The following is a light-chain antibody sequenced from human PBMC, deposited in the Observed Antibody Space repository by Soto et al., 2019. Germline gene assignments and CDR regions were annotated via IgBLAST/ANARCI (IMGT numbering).Light chain of an antibody. V-gene: IGLV1-47*01. CDR2: RNN. CDR3: AAWDDSLSALYV. CDR1: SSNIGSNY. J-gene: IGLJ1*01. Sequence: XSVLTQPPSASGTPGQRVTISCSGSSSNIGSNYVYWYQQLPGTAPKLLIYRNNQRPSGVPDRFSGSKSGTSASLAISGLRSEDEADYYCAAWDDSLSALYVFGTGTRSPS.